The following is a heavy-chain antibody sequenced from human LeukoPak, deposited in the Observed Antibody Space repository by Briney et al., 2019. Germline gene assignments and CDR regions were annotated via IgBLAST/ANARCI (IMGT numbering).Heavy chain of an antibody. Sequence: SVKVSCKASGGTFSSYAISWVRQAPGQGLEWMGRIIPILGIANYAQKFQGRVTITADKSTSTAYMELSSLRSEDTAVYYCARVPYYYDSSGYHFDYWGQETLVTVSS. J-gene: IGHJ4*02. CDR1: GGTFSSYA. V-gene: IGHV1-69*04. CDR3: ARVPYYYDSSGYHFDY. D-gene: IGHD3-22*01. CDR2: IIPILGIA.